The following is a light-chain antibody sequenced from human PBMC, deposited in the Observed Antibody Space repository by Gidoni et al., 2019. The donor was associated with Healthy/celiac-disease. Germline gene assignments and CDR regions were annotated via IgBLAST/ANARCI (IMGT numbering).Light chain of an antibody. J-gene: IGKJ1*01. V-gene: IGKV1-5*03. CDR3: QQYNSYPWT. Sequence: DIQMTKSPSTLSASVGDRVTITCRASQSISSWLAWYQQKPGKAPKRLIYKASSLESGVPSRFSGSGSGTEFTLTISSLQPDDFATYYCQQYNSYPWTFGQGTKVEIK. CDR2: KAS. CDR1: QSISSW.